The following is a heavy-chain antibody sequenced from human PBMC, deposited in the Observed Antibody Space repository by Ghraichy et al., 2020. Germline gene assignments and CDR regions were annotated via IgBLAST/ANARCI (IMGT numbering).Heavy chain of an antibody. CDR3: ASPTYYDFWSGYYGGSYYYYGMDV. V-gene: IGHV3-30*03. J-gene: IGHJ6*02. CDR2: ISYDGSNK. D-gene: IGHD3-3*01. Sequence: GGSLRLSCAASGFTFSSYGMHWVRQAPGKGLEWVAVISYDGSNKYYADSVKGRFTISRDNSKNTLYLQMNSLRAEDTAVYYCASPTYYDFWSGYYGGSYYYYGMDVWGQGTTVTVSS. CDR1: GFTFSSYG.